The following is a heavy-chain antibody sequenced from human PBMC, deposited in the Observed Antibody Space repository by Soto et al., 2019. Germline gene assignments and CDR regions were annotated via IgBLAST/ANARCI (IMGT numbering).Heavy chain of an antibody. V-gene: IGHV4-39*01. CDR3: ARRQYCISTSCYAGIDY. J-gene: IGHJ4*02. CDR1: GGSISSSSYY. D-gene: IGHD2-2*01. Sequence: QLQLQESGPGLVKPSATLSLTCTVSGGSISSSSYYWGWIRQPPGRGLEWIGSIYYSGSTYYNPSLKSRVTISVDTSKNQFSLKLSSVTAADTAVYYCARRQYCISTSCYAGIDYWGQGTLVTVSS. CDR2: IYYSGST.